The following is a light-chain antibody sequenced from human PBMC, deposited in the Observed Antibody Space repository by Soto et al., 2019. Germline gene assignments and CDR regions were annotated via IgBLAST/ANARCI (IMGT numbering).Light chain of an antibody. Sequence: EIVLTQSPGTMSLSPGEIATLSCRANQSVSSSYLAWYKQKPGQAPRLLIYGATSRATGIPDRFSGSGSGTDFTLTISRLEPEDFAVYYCQQYASSPVSFGQRNKVEIK. CDR1: QSVSSSY. V-gene: IGKV3-20*01. CDR3: QQYASSPVS. J-gene: IGKJ1*01. CDR2: GAT.